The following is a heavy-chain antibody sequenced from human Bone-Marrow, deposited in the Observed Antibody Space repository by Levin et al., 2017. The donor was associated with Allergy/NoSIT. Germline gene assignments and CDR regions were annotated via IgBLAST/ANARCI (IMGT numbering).Heavy chain of an antibody. CDR1: GFSFSIYS. CDR2: ISSSGSDM. CDR3: ARGIIGDVRVAHKEAYDI. J-gene: IGHJ3*02. V-gene: IGHV3-21*01. D-gene: IGHD2-8*02. Sequence: GESLKISCTVSGFSFSIYSINWVRQAPGKGLEWVSSISSSGSDMYYVDSVKGRFTISRDNAKNSLTLQMNSLRDEDTAVYYCARGIIGDVRVAHKEAYDIWGQGTMFAVSS.